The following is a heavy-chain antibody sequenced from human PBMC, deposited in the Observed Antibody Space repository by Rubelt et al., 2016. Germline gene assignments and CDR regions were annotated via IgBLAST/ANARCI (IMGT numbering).Heavy chain of an antibody. CDR3: ASGRSIFDF. CDR1: GFSFNTYA. V-gene: IGHV3-66*01. CDR2: IYADGTT. J-gene: IGHJ4*02. Sequence: VGSLRLSCAASGFSFNTYAMSWVRQAPGKGLEWVSIIYADGTTYYADSVRGRFIISRDISKNTVYLQMNSLRAEDTALYYCASGRSIFDFWGQGTLVIVSA. D-gene: IGHD1-26*01.